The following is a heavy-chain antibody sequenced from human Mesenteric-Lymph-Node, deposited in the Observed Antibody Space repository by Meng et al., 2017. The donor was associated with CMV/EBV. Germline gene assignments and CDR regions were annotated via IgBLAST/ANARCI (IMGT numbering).Heavy chain of an antibody. CDR2: ISGSGVSA. CDR1: GFTFSTYA. CDR3: ATYDYYETLFDY. J-gene: IGHJ4*02. V-gene: IGHV3-23*01. D-gene: IGHD3-22*01. Sequence: SCAASGFTFSTYAMSLVRQAPGKGLEWVSAISGSGVSAYYADSVMGRFTISRDNSKNTLSLQMNSLRDGDTAVYYCATYDYYETLFDYWGQGTLVTVSS.